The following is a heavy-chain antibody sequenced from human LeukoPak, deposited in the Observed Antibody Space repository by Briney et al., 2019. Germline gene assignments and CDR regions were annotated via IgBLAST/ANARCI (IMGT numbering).Heavy chain of an antibody. CDR2: IKPDGSEK. J-gene: IGHJ4*02. V-gene: IGHV3-7*02. CDR3: ARGLFFDY. Sequence: GGSLRLSCAASGFSFSTNWMSWVRQAAGKGLEWVAYIKPDGSEKYYVDSVKGRFTISRDNAKNSLYPQMNSLRDEDTAVYSCARGLFFDYWGQGTLVTVSS. CDR1: GFSFSTNW.